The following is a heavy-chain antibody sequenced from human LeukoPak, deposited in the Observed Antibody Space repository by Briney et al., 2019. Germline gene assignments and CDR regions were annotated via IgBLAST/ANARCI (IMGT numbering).Heavy chain of an antibody. CDR3: ARDSGFGLFDY. D-gene: IGHD6-25*01. V-gene: IGHV3-11*04. CDR1: GFTFSDYY. J-gene: IGHJ4*02. CDR2: ISSSGNTI. Sequence: PGGSLRLSCAASGFTFSDYYMSWIRQAPGKGLEWVSYISSSGNTIYYADSVKGRFTISRDNAKNSRYLQMNSLGAEDTAVYYCARDSGFGLFDYWGQGTLVTVSS.